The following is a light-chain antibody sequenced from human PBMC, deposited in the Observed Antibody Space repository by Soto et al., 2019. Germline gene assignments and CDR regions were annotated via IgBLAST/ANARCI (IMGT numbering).Light chain of an antibody. Sequence: RSQSPSNLAASVGDGVIIICRASQSISSWLDWYQQKPGKAPKLLIYDASSLQSGVPSRVSGSGSGTEFTLTSSSLQPDDFATYYCQQYNSYSFGQGTIV. CDR3: QQYNSYS. CDR2: DAS. V-gene: IGKV1-5*02. CDR1: QSISSW. J-gene: IGKJ1*01.